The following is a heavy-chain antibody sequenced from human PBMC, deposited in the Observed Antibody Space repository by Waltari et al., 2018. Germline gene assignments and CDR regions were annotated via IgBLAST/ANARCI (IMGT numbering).Heavy chain of an antibody. CDR3: ARLGRYYDSSPGY. CDR1: GGSISSYY. Sequence: QVQLQESGPGLVKPSETLSLTCTVSGGSISSYYWSWIRQPPGKGLEWIGYIYYSGSTNYNPSLKSRVTISVDTSKNQFSLKRSSVTAADTAVYYCARLGRYYDSSPGYWGQGTLVTVSS. D-gene: IGHD3-22*01. CDR2: IYYSGST. J-gene: IGHJ4*02. V-gene: IGHV4-59*08.